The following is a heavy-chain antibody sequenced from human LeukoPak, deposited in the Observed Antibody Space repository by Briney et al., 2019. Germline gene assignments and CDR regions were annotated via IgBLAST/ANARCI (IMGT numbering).Heavy chain of an antibody. CDR2: IWYDGSNK. CDR1: GFTFSSYW. Sequence: PGGSLRLSCAASGFTFSSYWMTWVRQAPGKGLEWVAVIWYDGSNKYYADSVKGRFTISRDNSKNTLYLQMNSLRAEDTAVYYCAMGWAFDIWGQGTMVTVSS. J-gene: IGHJ3*02. D-gene: IGHD3-10*01. CDR3: AMGWAFDI. V-gene: IGHV3-33*08.